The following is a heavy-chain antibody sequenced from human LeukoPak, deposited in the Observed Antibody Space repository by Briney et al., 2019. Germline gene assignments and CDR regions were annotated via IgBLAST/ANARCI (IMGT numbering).Heavy chain of an antibody. D-gene: IGHD2-2*01. CDR2: IYTSGST. CDR3: AREKLGYCSSTSCHNWFDP. J-gene: IGHJ5*02. CDR1: GGSISSYY. V-gene: IGHV4-4*07. Sequence: SETLSPTCTVSGGSISSYYWSWIRQPAGKGLEWIGRIYTSGSTNYNPSLKSRVTMSVDTSKNQFSLKLSSVTAADTAVYYCAREKLGYCSSTSCHNWFDPWGQGTLVTVSS.